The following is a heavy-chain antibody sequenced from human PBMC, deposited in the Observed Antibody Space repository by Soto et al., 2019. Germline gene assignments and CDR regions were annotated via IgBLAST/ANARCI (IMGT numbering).Heavy chain of an antibody. CDR2: ISYDGSNK. CDR1: GLTFISIG. J-gene: IGHJ4*02. V-gene: IGHV3-30*18. CDR3: AKVQTDYYGSGSYDQDY. Sequence: QVQLVESGGGGFRLGSSRGPSFEPSGLTFISIGMNGVARAQAKGLGGGEVISYDGSNKYYADSVKGRFTISRDNSKNTLYLQMNSLRAEDTAVYYCAKVQTDYYGSGSYDQDYWGQGTLVTVSS. D-gene: IGHD3-10*01.